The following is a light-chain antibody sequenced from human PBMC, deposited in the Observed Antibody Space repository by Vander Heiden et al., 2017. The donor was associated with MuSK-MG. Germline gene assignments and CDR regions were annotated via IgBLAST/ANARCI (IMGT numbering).Light chain of an antibody. V-gene: IGKV1-39*01. CDR2: AAS. Sequence: IQMTQSPSSLSASVGDRVTITCRASQSISSYLNWYQQKPGKAPKLLIYAASSLQSGVPSRFSGSGSGTDFTLTISSLQPEDFATYYCQQSDDTPITFGGGTKVEIK. J-gene: IGKJ4*01. CDR1: QSISSY. CDR3: QQSDDTPIT.